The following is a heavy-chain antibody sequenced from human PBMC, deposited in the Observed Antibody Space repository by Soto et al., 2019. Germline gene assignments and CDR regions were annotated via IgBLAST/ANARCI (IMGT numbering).Heavy chain of an antibody. J-gene: IGHJ4*02. Sequence: QVQLVQSGAEVKKPGASVKVSCKASGYIFTNYYIHWVRQAPGQGLEWMAIINPLPTSASTNYAQKSQGRVPVTRDTSPSTVYMELSSLRSDDTAVYYCARDLAAAAYWGQGTLVTVSS. V-gene: IGHV1-46*01. CDR1: GYIFTNYY. CDR3: ARDLAAAAY. D-gene: IGHD6-13*01. CDR2: INPLPTSAST.